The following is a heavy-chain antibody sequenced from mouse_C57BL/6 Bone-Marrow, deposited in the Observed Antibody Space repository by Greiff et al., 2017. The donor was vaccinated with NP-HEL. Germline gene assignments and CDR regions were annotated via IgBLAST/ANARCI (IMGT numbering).Heavy chain of an antibody. CDR1: GYTFTSYG. CDR3: ARYYYGVDY. D-gene: IGHD1-1*01. Sequence: QVQLKQSGAELARPGASVKLSCKASGYTFTSYGISWVKQRPGQGLEWIGEIYPRSGNTYYNEKFKGKATLTADKSSSTAYMELRSLTSEDSAVYFCARYYYGVDYWGQGTTLTVSS. CDR2: IYPRSGNT. J-gene: IGHJ2*01. V-gene: IGHV1-81*01.